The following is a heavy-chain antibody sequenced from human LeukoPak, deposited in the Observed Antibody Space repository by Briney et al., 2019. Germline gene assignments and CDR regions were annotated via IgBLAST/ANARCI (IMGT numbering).Heavy chain of an antibody. J-gene: IGHJ4*02. V-gene: IGHV3-23*01. CDR1: GFTFSSYA. D-gene: IGHD3-3*01. Sequence: RPGGSLRLSCAASGFTFSSYAMSWVRQAPGKGLEWVSGISGSGGSTYYADSVKGRFTISRDNSKNTLYLQMNSLRAEDTAVHYCAKGSIFFPFEYWGQGTLVTVSS. CDR2: ISGSGGST. CDR3: AKGSIFFPFEY.